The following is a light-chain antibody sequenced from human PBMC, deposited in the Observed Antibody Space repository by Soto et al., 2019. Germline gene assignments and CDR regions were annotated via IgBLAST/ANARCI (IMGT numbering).Light chain of an antibody. CDR3: SSYTSSSTVV. CDR1: SSDVGGYNY. V-gene: IGLV2-14*03. CDR2: DVS. J-gene: IGLJ2*01. Sequence: HSALTQPDSVSGSPGQSITISCTGTSSDVGGYNYVSWYQQHPGKVPKLMIYDVSNRPSGVSNRFSGSKSGNTASLTISGLQAEDEADYYCSSYTSSSTVVFGGGTKVTVL.